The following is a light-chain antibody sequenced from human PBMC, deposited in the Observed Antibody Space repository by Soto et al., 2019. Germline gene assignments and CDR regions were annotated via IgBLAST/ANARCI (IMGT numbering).Light chain of an antibody. CDR1: NSDVGGYDY. V-gene: IGLV2-14*01. J-gene: IGLJ3*02. CDR3: SSLTSSNTWV. Sequence: QSALTQPASVSGSPGQSITISGTGTNSDVGGYDYVSWYQHYPGKAPKLLIYQVNNRPSGVSSRFSGSKSGNTASLTFSGLQAEDEADYYCSSLTSSNTWVFGGGTKLTVL. CDR2: QVN.